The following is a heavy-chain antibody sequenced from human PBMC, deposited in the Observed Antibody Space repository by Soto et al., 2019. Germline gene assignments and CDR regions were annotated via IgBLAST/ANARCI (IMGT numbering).Heavy chain of an antibody. D-gene: IGHD2-8*02. CDR3: TGEVASGY. Sequence: QVQLVESGGGVVQPGRSLRLSCAVSGFTVSTYGMHWVRQAPGKGLEWVAVISRDGGAKYYADCVKGRFTISRDNSRNTLFLEMNSLRSDDMAVYYCTGEVASGYWGQGTLVTVSS. CDR2: ISRDGGAK. CDR1: GFTVSTYG. V-gene: IGHV3-30*03. J-gene: IGHJ4*02.